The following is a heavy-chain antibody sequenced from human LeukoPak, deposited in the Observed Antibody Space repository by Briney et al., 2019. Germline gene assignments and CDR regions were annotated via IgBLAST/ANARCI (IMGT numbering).Heavy chain of an antibody. D-gene: IGHD6-13*01. V-gene: IGHV3-33*06. J-gene: IGHJ5*02. CDR2: IWYDGSNK. CDR3: AKDGFGAAAANWFDP. Sequence: GGSLRLSCAASGFTFSSYGMHWVRQAPGKGLEWVAVIWYDGSNKYYADSVKGRVTSSRDNSKNTLYLQMNSLRAEDTAVYYCAKDGFGAAAANWFDPWGQGTLVTVSS. CDR1: GFTFSSYG.